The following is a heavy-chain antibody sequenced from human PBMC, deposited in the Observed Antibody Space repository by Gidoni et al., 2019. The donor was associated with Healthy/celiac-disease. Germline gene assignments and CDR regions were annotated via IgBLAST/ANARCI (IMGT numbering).Heavy chain of an antibody. CDR2: IYYRGST. Sequence: QVQLQESGPGLVKPSQTLSLTRTVPGGSISSGGYYWSWIRQHPGKGLEWIGYIYYRGSTYYNPSLKSRVTISVDTSKNQFSLKLSSVTAADTAVYYCARGYSGYDGNYFDYWGQGTLVTVSS. D-gene: IGHD5-12*01. CDR3: ARGYSGYDGNYFDY. V-gene: IGHV4-31*03. CDR1: GGSISSGGYY. J-gene: IGHJ4*02.